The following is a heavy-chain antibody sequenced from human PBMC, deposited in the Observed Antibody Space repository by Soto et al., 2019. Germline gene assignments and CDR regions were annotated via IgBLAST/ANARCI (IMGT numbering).Heavy chain of an antibody. D-gene: IGHD4-17*01. J-gene: IGHJ5*02. CDR2: VYSSGYT. CDR1: GGSISNYY. V-gene: IGHV4-59*01. CDR3: ARDRHDYGDSNWFDP. Sequence: SETLSLTCIVSGGSISNYYWSWVRQPPGKGLEWIGYVYSSGYTNYNPSLKSRVTISVDTSKNRFSLKLTSVTAADTAVYYCARDRHDYGDSNWFDPWGQGTLVTVSS.